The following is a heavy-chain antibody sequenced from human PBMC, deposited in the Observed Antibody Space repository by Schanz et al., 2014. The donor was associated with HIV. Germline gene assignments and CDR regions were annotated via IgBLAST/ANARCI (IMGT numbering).Heavy chain of an antibody. J-gene: IGHJ4*03. Sequence: VQLLESGGGLVQPGGSLRLSCAASGFTFSDHYISWLRLVPGKGLEWVSFISGSSDAVFYADSVKGRFTVSRDNTKNLLFLQMNSLSAADTAVYFCARARFGDWGQGTLVTVSS. CDR1: GFTFSDHY. CDR2: ISGSSDAV. CDR3: ARARFGD. V-gene: IGHV3-11*01. D-gene: IGHD3-3*01.